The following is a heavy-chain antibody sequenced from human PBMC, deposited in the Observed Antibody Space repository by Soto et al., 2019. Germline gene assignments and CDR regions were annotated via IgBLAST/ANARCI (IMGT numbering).Heavy chain of an antibody. Sequence: HVTLKESGPVLVKPTETLTLTCTVSGFSLSNGKVGVSWIRQPPGKALEWLAHIFSNDEKSYRTSLKRRLTTSEDTSKSQGVLTMNNVDPVHTATYYCARILFGRSVAGGYFYMDVWGKGTTVTVSS. D-gene: IGHD6-19*01. V-gene: IGHV2-26*01. CDR2: IFSNDEK. CDR1: GFSLSNGKVG. CDR3: ARILFGRSVAGGYFYMDV. J-gene: IGHJ6*03.